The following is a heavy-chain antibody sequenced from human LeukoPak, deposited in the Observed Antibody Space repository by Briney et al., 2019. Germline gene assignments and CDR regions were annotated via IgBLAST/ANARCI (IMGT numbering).Heavy chain of an antibody. CDR1: GFTFDDYA. CDR3: AKGGYSYGSHFDY. CDR2: ISWNSGSI. D-gene: IGHD5-18*01. J-gene: IGHJ4*02. Sequence: GGSLRLSCAASGFTFDDYAMHWVRQAPGRGRGGVSGISWNSGSIGYADSVKGRFTISRDNAKNSLYLQMNSLRAEDMALYYCAKGGYSYGSHFDYWGQGTLVTVSS. V-gene: IGHV3-9*03.